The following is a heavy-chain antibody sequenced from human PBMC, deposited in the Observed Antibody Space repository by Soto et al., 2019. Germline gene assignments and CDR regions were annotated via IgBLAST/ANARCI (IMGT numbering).Heavy chain of an antibody. CDR2: IHTGGST. Sequence: VQLVESGGGVVQPGGSLRLSCAASGFTVSSNYMSWVRQAPGKGLEWVSVIHTGGSTYHADSVKGRFTISRDNSKNMLYLQMNSLRVEDTAVYYCARLALGPWGQGTLVTVSS. D-gene: IGHD3-16*01. CDR3: ARLALGP. CDR1: GFTVSSNY. J-gene: IGHJ5*02. V-gene: IGHV3-53*01.